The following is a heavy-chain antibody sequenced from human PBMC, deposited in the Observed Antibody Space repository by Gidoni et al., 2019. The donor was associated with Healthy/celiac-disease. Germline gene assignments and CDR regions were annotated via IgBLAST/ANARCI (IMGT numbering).Heavy chain of an antibody. D-gene: IGHD2-2*01. CDR2: IYPGDSDT. J-gene: IGHJ4*02. CDR3: ARHSAFCSSTSCYLDY. Sequence: EVQLVQSGAEVKKPGESLKISCKGSGYSFTSSWIGWVRQMPGKGLEWMGIIYPGDSDTRYSPSFQGQVTISADKSISTAYLQWSSLKASDTAMYYCARHSAFCSSTSCYLDYWGQGTLVTVSS. CDR1: GYSFTSSW. V-gene: IGHV5-51*01.